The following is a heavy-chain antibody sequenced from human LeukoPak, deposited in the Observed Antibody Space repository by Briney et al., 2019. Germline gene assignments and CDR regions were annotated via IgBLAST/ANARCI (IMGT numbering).Heavy chain of an antibody. V-gene: IGHV1-2*02. CDR1: GYTFTGYY. D-gene: IGHD3-22*01. CDR3: ARGCDSSGYYFEDY. CDR2: INPNSGGT. J-gene: IGHJ4*02. Sequence: GASVKVSCKASGYTFTGYYMHWVRQAPGQGLEWMGWINPNSGGTNYAQKFQGRVTMTRDTSISTAYMELSRLRSDDTAVYYCARGCDSSGYYFEDYWGQGTLVTVSS.